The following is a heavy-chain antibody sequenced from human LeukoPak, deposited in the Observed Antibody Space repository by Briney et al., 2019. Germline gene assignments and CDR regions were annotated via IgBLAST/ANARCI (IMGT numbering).Heavy chain of an antibody. CDR1: GYTFTSYW. CDR2: IYPGDSDT. V-gene: IGHV5-51*01. Sequence: GESLKISCKGSGYTFTSYWIGWVRQMPGKGLEWMGIIYPGDSDTRYSPSFQGQVTISADKSITTAYLQWSSLTASDTAMYYCARLSTVSDSSGYYYESSEYFDYWGQGTLVTVSS. J-gene: IGHJ4*02. CDR3: ARLSTVSDSSGYYYESSEYFDY. D-gene: IGHD3-22*01.